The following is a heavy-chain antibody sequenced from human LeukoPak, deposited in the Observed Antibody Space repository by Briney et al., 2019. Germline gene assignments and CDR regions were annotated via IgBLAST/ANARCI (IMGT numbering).Heavy chain of an antibody. D-gene: IGHD2-15*01. CDR1: GFTFSSYW. CDR3: AKGNPRVGDYQN. J-gene: IGHJ1*01. CDR2: ISGSGGST. V-gene: IGHV3-23*01. Sequence: PGGSLRLSCAASGFTFSSYWMNWVRQAPGKGLEWVSAISGSGGSTYYADSVKGRFTISRDNSKNTLYLQMNSLRAEDTAVYYCAKGNPRVGDYQNWGQGTLVTVSS.